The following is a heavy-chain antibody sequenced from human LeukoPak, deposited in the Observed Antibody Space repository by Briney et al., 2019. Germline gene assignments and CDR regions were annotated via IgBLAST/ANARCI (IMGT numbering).Heavy chain of an antibody. Sequence: GSLRLSCAASGFTFSSYAMSWVRQAPGKGLEWVAGISGSGGSTHYADSVKDRFTISRDNSKNTLYLQMNSLRAEDTAVYYCAKETVVVVAATPDAFDIWGKGTMVTVSS. D-gene: IGHD2-15*01. J-gene: IGHJ3*02. CDR3: AKETVVVVAATPDAFDI. CDR2: ISGSGGST. V-gene: IGHV3-23*01. CDR1: GFTFSSYA.